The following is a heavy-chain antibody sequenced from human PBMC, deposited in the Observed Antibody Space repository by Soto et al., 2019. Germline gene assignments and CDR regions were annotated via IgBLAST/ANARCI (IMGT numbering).Heavy chain of an antibody. CDR3: ARQFFGGSIGSSNFDY. CDR1: GVSFSGYD. J-gene: IGHJ4*02. CDR2: IYYSGST. V-gene: IGHV4-34*01. D-gene: IGHD1-26*01. Sequence: SETLSLTCGVYGVSFSGYDLNWIRPPPGKGLEWIGSIYYSGSTYYNPSLKSRVTISVDTSKNQFSLKLSSVTAADTAVYYCARQFFGGSIGSSNFDYWGQGTLVTVSS.